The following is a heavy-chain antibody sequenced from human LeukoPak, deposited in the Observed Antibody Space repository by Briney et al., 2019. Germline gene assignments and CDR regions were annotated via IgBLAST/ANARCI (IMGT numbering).Heavy chain of an antibody. V-gene: IGHV3-64D*06. CDR2: ISSNGDTT. D-gene: IGHD6-13*01. CDR1: GFTFSNYA. CDR3: ARDPARRTSWYIYYYYGMDV. J-gene: IGHJ6*02. Sequence: GGSLRLSCSASGFTFSNYAMHWVRQAPGKGLEYVSVISSNGDTTYYADSVKGRFTISRDNSKNTLYLQMSSLRPEDTAVYYCARDPARRTSWYIYYYYGMDVWGQGTTVTVSS.